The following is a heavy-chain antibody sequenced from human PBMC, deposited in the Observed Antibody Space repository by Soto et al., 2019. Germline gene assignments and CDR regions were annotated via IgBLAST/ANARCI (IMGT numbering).Heavy chain of an antibody. CDR1: GGSISCVGYC. Sequence: QVHLQESGPGLVKPSQTLSLTCTVSGGSISCVGYCWSWIRQHPRKDLEWIGYIYYSGSTYYNPSLKRRVTLTVDTSKNQFSRKLSSVTGADTAVDYCASEITMVRGVIDYGMDVWGQGTTVTVSS. D-gene: IGHD3-10*01. CDR3: ASEITMVRGVIDYGMDV. V-gene: IGHV4-31*03. CDR2: IYYSGST. J-gene: IGHJ6*02.